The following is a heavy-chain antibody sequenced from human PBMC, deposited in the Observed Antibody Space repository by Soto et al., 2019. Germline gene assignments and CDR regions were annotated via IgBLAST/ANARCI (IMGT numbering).Heavy chain of an antibody. V-gene: IGHV4-31*03. Sequence: SETLSLTCSVSGGSISSVGHYWTWIRQQPGKGLEWIGYIYYSGSTDYNPSLKSRVTISVDRSKSQFSLNLSSVTAADTAIYYCARESGGYDSSTRYGLDVWGQGTTVTVSS. CDR3: ARESGGYDSSTRYGLDV. CDR1: GGSISSVGHY. CDR2: IYYSGST. D-gene: IGHD6-25*01. J-gene: IGHJ6*02.